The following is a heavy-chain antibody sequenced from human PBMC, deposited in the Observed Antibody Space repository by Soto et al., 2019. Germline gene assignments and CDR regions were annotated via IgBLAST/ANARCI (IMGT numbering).Heavy chain of an antibody. CDR3: ARHYYGSGTSHNGGYWFDP. J-gene: IGHJ5*02. Sequence: QVQLQESGPGLVKPSETLSLTCTVSNGSISGYYWSWIRQPPGKGLEWLGYFYLTGSTNYNPSLKSRITISADTPKNQFSLNLSSVTAADTAVYYCARHYYGSGTSHNGGYWFDPWGQGTRVIVSS. CDR2: FYLTGST. D-gene: IGHD3-10*01. V-gene: IGHV4-59*08. CDR1: NGSISGYY.